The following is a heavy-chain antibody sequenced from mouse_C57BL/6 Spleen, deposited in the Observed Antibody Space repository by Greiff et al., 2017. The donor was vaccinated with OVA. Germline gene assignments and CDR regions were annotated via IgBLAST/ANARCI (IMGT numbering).Heavy chain of an antibody. V-gene: IGHV2-2*01. J-gene: IGHJ4*01. CDR3: ARNDGYYLYAMDY. CDR1: GFSLTSYG. CDR2: LWSGGST. Sequence: VQGVESGPGLVQPSQSLSITCTVSGFSLTSYGVHWVRQSPGKGLEWLGVLWSGGSTDYNAAFISRLSISKDNSKSQVFFKMNSLQADDTAIYYCARNDGYYLYAMDYWGQGTSVTVSS. D-gene: IGHD2-3*01.